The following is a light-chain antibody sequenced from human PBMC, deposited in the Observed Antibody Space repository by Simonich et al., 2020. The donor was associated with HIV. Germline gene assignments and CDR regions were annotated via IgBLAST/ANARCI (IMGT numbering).Light chain of an antibody. CDR1: QSISSY. V-gene: IGKV1-39*01. J-gene: IGKJ4*01. CDR3: QQANSFPLT. CDR2: AAS. Sequence: DIQMTQSPSSLSASVGDRVTITCRASQSISSYFNWYQQKPGKAPKLLIYAASSLQSGVPTRFSGSGSGTDFTLTISSLQPEDFATYYCQQANSFPLTFGGGTKVEIK.